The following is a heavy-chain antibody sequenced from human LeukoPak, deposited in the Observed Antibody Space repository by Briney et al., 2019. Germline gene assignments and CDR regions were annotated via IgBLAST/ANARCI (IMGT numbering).Heavy chain of an antibody. CDR2: TIPIFGTA. CDR3: ARANSGSPDAFDI. D-gene: IGHD2-15*01. J-gene: IGHJ3*02. Sequence: ASVKVSCKASGGTFSSYAISWVRQAPGQGLEWMGGTIPIFGTANYAQKFQGRVTITTDESTSTAYMELSSLRSEDTAVYYCARANSGSPDAFDIWGQGTMVTVSS. CDR1: GGTFSSYA. V-gene: IGHV1-69*05.